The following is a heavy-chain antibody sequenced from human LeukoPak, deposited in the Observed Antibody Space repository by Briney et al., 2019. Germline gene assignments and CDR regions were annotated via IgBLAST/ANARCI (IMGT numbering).Heavy chain of an antibody. CDR1: GFTFSSYA. J-gene: IGHJ4*02. CDR2: ISGSGGST. Sequence: GGSLRLSCAASGFTFSSYAMSWVRQAPGKGLEWVSAISGSGGSTYFADTLKGRFTTSRDNSKNTLYLQLNSLRAEDTAVYYCAKGVRAVAGTSWPNWGQGTLVTVSS. V-gene: IGHV3-23*01. D-gene: IGHD6-19*01. CDR3: AKGVRAVAGTSWPN.